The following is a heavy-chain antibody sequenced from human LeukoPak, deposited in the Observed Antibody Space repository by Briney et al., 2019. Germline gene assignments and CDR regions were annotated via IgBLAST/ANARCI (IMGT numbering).Heavy chain of an antibody. V-gene: IGHV3-21*01. CDR3: ARPGIAVAGTSGLAYYYYMDV. D-gene: IGHD6-19*01. CDR1: GFTFSSYS. CDR2: ISSSSSYI. J-gene: IGHJ6*03. Sequence: GGSLRLSCAASGFTFSSYSMNWVRQAPGKGLEWVSSISSSSSYIYYADSVKGRFTISRDNAKNSLYLQMNSLRAEDTAVYYCARPGIAVAGTSGLAYYYYMDVWGKGTTVTVSS.